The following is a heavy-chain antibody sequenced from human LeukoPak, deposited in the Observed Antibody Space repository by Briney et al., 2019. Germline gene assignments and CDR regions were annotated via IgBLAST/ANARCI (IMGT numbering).Heavy chain of an antibody. CDR3: ARYYDFWSGSNTQFVDFDY. CDR2: ISAYNGNT. CDR1: GYTFTSYG. V-gene: IGHV1-18*01. J-gene: IGHJ4*02. D-gene: IGHD3-3*01. Sequence: ASVKVSCKASGYTFTSYGISWVRQAPGQGLEWMGWISAYNGNTNYAQKLQGRVTMTTDTSTSTAYMELRSLRSDDTAVYYCARYYDFWSGSNTQFVDFDYWGQGTLVTVSS.